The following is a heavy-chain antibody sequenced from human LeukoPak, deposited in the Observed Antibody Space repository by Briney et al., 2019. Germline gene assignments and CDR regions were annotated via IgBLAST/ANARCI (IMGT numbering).Heavy chain of an antibody. CDR3: AREVGDSSGWYFDY. J-gene: IGHJ4*02. Sequence: SETLSLTCTVSGGSISSYYWSWIRQPAGKGLEWIGRIYTSGGINYNPSLKSRVTMSVDTSKNQFSLRLSSVTAADTAVYYCAREVGDSSGWYFDYWGQGTLVTVSS. CDR2: IYTSGGI. V-gene: IGHV4-4*07. D-gene: IGHD6-19*01. CDR1: GGSISSYY.